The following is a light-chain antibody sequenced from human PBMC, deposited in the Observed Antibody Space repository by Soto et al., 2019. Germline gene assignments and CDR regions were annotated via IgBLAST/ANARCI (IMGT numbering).Light chain of an antibody. V-gene: IGLV2-14*01. CDR3: SSYTTNSPPVV. CDR2: EVT. J-gene: IGLJ2*01. CDR1: SSDVGGYNY. Sequence: QSALTQPRSMSGSPAQSVTISCTGTSSDVGGYNYVSWYQQYPGKAPKLLISEVTNRPSGVSNRFSGSKSGNTASLTISGLQAEDEAHYYCSSYTTNSPPVVFGGGTKLTVL.